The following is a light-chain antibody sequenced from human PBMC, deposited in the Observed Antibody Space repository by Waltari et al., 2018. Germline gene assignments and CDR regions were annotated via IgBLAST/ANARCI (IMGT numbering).Light chain of an antibody. CDR1: SPTLRAGYC. CDR2: GNS. J-gene: IGLJ3*02. Sequence: QSVLTQPPSVSGAPGQRVTISCPGSSPTLRAGYCVTRYQQIPGTAPKLLIYGNSNRPSGVPDRFSGSKSGTSASLAITGLQAEDEADYYCQSYDSSLSGSVFGGGTKLTVL. V-gene: IGLV1-40*01. CDR3: QSYDSSLSGSV.